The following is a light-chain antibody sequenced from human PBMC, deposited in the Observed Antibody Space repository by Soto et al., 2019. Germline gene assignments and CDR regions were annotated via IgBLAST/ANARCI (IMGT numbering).Light chain of an antibody. CDR3: QQYYTTLVT. CDR1: QSVLYSSNNKNY. Sequence: DIVMTQSPDSLAVSLGERATINCKASQSVLYSSNNKNYLAWYQQKPGQPPNLLIYWASTRESGVPDRFSGTGSGPDFTLTISSLQAEDVAVYYCQQYYTTLVTFGGGTKAEIK. J-gene: IGKJ4*01. CDR2: WAS. V-gene: IGKV4-1*01.